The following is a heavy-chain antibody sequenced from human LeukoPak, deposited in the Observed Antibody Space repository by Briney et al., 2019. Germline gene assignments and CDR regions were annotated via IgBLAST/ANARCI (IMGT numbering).Heavy chain of an antibody. J-gene: IGHJ6*02. V-gene: IGHV3-23*01. CDR1: GFTFSYYA. D-gene: IGHD3-16*01. Sequence: GGSLRLSCAASGFTFSYYAVSWVRQAPGKGLEWVSSISGSGGSTYYADSVKGRFTISRDNSKNTLYLQMNSLRADDTAIYYCARNQQLGGHSYYYYGMDVWGQGTTVTVSS. CDR2: ISGSGGST. CDR3: ARNQQLGGHSYYYYGMDV.